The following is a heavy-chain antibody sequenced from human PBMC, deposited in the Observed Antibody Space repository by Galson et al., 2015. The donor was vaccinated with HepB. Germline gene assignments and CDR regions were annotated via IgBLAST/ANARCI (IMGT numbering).Heavy chain of an antibody. CDR3: ARGGWGSSWYHSLFD. Sequence: ETLSLTCAVYGGSFSGYYWYWIRQPPGKGLEGIGEINHSGSTNYNPSLKSRVTISVDTSKNQFSLKLSSVTAADTAVYYCARGGWGSSWYHSLFDWGQGTLVTVSS. V-gene: IGHV4-34*01. D-gene: IGHD6-13*01. J-gene: IGHJ4*02. CDR1: GGSFSGYY. CDR2: INHSGST.